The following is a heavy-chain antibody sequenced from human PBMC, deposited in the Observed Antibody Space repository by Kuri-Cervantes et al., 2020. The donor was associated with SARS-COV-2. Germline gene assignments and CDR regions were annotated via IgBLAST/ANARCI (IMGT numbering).Heavy chain of an antibody. CDR2: IWDGGSIR. Sequence: GGSLRLSCATSGFTFSYYGVHWVRQAPGKGLEWMSSIWDGGSIRYHGDSVKGRFTISRDNSKNTLYLQMNSLRAEDTAVYYCARVLIPRAFDIWGQGTMVTVSS. CDR3: ARVLIPRAFDI. CDR1: GFTFSYYG. J-gene: IGHJ3*02. V-gene: IGHV3-30*02.